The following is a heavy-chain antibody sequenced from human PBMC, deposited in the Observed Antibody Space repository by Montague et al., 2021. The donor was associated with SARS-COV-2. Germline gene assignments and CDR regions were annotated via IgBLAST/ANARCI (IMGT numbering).Heavy chain of an antibody. J-gene: IGHJ3*02. CDR2: IYYSGSA. CDR1: GDSINNSRYY. Sequence: SETLSLTCSLSGDSINNSRYYWGWIRQPPGKGLEWIGTIYYSGSAYYXPSLKSRVTISVDTSKDQFSLKLNSVTATDTAVYYCARLESTRGVIIRGAFHIWGQGTKVTVSS. V-gene: IGHV4-39*01. D-gene: IGHD3-10*01. CDR3: ARLESTRGVIIRGAFHI.